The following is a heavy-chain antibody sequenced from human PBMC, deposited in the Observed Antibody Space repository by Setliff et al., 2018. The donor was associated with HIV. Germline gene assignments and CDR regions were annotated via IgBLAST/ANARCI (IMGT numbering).Heavy chain of an antibody. J-gene: IGHJ5*02. CDR2: ISSSGSTI. CDR1: GFTFRDYY. CDR3: ARAMAADFWSAYYGSKGGPAFDP. D-gene: IGHD3-3*01. Sequence: PGGSLRLSCTASGFTFRDYYMGWIRQAPGKGLAWVSYISSSGSTIYYADSVKGRFTISRDNAKNSLYLQMNSLRAEDTAVYYCARAMAADFWSAYYGSKGGPAFDPWGQGTLVTVSS. V-gene: IGHV3-11*04.